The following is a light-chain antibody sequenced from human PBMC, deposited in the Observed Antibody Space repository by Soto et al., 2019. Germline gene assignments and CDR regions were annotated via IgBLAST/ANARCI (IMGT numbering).Light chain of an antibody. V-gene: IGLV2-14*03. CDR3: SSFTDTGTVM. J-gene: IGLJ3*02. Sequence: QSALTQPASVSGSPGQSFTIPCTGSSSDVGAYHSVSWYQQHPGKAPKLIIFDVSNRPSGVSNRFSGSKSGNTASLTISGLRAADEADYYCSSFTDTGTVMFGGGTKVAVL. CDR1: SSDVGAYHS. CDR2: DVS.